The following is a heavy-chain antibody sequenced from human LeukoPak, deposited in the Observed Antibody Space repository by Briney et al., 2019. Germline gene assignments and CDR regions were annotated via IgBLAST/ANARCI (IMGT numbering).Heavy chain of an antibody. V-gene: IGHV1-18*01. Sequence: ASVKVSCKASGYTFTSYGISWVRQAPGRGLEWMGWISAYNGNTNYAQKLQGRITMTTDTSTSTAYMELRSLRSDDTAVYYCARDGYYYDSSGYPGGQTSYYYYGMDVWGQGTTVTVSS. CDR2: ISAYNGNT. J-gene: IGHJ6*02. D-gene: IGHD3-22*01. CDR1: GYTFTSYG. CDR3: ARDGYYYDSSGYPGGQTSYYYYGMDV.